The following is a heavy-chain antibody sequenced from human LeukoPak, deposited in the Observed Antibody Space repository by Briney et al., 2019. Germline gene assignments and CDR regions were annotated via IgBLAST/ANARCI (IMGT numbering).Heavy chain of an antibody. J-gene: IGHJ6*03. V-gene: IGHV7-4-1*02. CDR2: INTNTGKP. CDR3: ASEDGTNHGDYLLGGDYYYYMDV. D-gene: IGHD4-17*01. CDR1: GYTFTSNA. Sequence: ASVKVSCKASGYTFTSNAMNWVRQAPGQGLEWMGWINTNTGKPTYAQGFTGRFVFSVDTSVSTAYLQISSLRAEDTAVYYCASEDGTNHGDYLLGGDYYYYMDVWGRGTTVTVSS.